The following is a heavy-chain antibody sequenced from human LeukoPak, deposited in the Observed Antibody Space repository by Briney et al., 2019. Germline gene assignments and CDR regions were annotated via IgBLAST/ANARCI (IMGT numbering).Heavy chain of an antibody. Sequence: SETLSLTCTVSGGSLNSYYWSWIRQPPGKGLELIAYFSSTGSTNYNPSLKSRVTISVDTSKNQFSLKLSSVTAADTAVYYCARANTAMSVWGQGTPVTVSS. V-gene: IGHV4-59*01. CDR3: ARANTAMSV. CDR2: FSSTGST. CDR1: GGSLNSYY. D-gene: IGHD5-18*01. J-gene: IGHJ4*02.